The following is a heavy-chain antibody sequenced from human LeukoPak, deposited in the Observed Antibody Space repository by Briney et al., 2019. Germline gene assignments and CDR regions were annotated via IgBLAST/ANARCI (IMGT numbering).Heavy chain of an antibody. CDR2: INQDGSER. Sequence: GGSLRLSCAASRFAFSSYCMSWVRHASGKGLEWVANINQDGSERNYVDSVKGRFIISGDNAKNSVFLQMNSLRVEDTAIYYCARQYYDSGGSPFDYWGQGTLVTVSS. CDR3: ARQYYDSGGSPFDY. CDR1: RFAFSSYC. J-gene: IGHJ4*02. D-gene: IGHD3-22*01. V-gene: IGHV3-7*05.